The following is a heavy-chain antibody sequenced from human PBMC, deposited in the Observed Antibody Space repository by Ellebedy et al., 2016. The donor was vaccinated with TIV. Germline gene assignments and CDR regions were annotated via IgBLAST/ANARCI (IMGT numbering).Heavy chain of an antibody. Sequence: SLKISCAASGFMFADYAMHWVRQAPRKGLEWVSGISWHSGTIGYADSVKGRFTISRANAKNSLYLQMNSLRGEDTGVYYCAADMRTWGPAAPDSWGQGTLVTVSS. D-gene: IGHD6-13*01. CDR2: ISWHSGTI. J-gene: IGHJ4*02. CDR1: GFMFADYA. CDR3: AADMRTWGPAAPDS. V-gene: IGHV3-9*01.